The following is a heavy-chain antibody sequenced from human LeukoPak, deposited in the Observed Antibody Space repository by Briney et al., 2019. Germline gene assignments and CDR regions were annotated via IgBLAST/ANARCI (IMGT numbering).Heavy chain of an antibody. CDR2: FDPEDGET. J-gene: IGHJ6*02. V-gene: IGHV1-24*01. CDR3: AAFPMTTVTTGYYYGMDV. CDR1: GYXLTELS. D-gene: IGHD4-17*01. Sequence: ASVKVSCKVSGYXLTELSIHWVRQAPGKGLEWMGGFDPEDGETIYAQKFQGRVTMTEDTSTDTAYMELSSLRSEDTAVYYCAAFPMTTVTTGYYYGMDVWGQGTTVTVSS.